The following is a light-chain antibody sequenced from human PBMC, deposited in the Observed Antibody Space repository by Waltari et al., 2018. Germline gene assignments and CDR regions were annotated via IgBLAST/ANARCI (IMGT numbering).Light chain of an antibody. V-gene: IGLV1-47*01. CDR1: SSNIGSNY. CDR2: RNN. Sequence: QSVLTQPPSASGTPGQRVTISCSGSSSNIGSNYVYWYQQLPGTAPKLLIYRNNQRHSGGPDRFSGSKSGTSASLAISGLRSEDEADYYCAAWDDSLSGWVFGGGTKLTVL. CDR3: AAWDDSLSGWV. J-gene: IGLJ3*02.